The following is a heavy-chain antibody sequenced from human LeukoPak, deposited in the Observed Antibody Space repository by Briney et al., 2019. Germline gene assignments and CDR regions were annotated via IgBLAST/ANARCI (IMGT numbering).Heavy chain of an antibody. CDR2: IYSGGST. CDR3: ARAGQYSSMPRGYYFDY. Sequence: GGSLRLSCAASGFTVSSNYMSWVRQAPGKGLEWVSVIYSGGSTYYADSVKGRYTISRGNSKNTLYLQMNSLRAEDTAVYYCARAGQYSSMPRGYYFDYWGQGTLVTVSS. CDR1: GFTVSSNY. V-gene: IGHV3-66*01. D-gene: IGHD6-13*01. J-gene: IGHJ4*02.